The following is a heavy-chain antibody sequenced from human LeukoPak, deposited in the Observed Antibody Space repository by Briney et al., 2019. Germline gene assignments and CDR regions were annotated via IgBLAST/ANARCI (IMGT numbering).Heavy chain of an antibody. CDR3: ARDPGAAAGNLWS. J-gene: IGHJ5*02. V-gene: IGHV3-66*01. CDR2: IFSGGGT. Sequence: PGGSLRLSCVVSGLTVSNNYMTWVRQAPGKGLEWVSLIFSGGGTYYADSVKGRFTISRDSSKNTLYLQMNSLRAEDTALYYCARDPGAAAGNLWSWGRGTLVTVSS. D-gene: IGHD6-25*01. CDR1: GLTVSNNY.